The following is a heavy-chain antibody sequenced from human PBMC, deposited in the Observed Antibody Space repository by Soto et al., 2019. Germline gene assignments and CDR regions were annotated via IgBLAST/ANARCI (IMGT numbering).Heavy chain of an antibody. J-gene: IGHJ2*01. CDR2: MNPNSGNT. V-gene: IGHV1-8*01. D-gene: IGHD4-17*01. CDR1: GYTFTRYD. Sequence: QVRLVQSGAEVKKPGASVKVSCKASGYTFTRYDINWVRQATGPALEWMGWMNPNSGNTGYAQKFQGRVTMTRNTSISTAYMELSSLRSEDTAVYYCARASTVTAAWYFDLWGRGTLVTVSS. CDR3: ARASTVTAAWYFDL.